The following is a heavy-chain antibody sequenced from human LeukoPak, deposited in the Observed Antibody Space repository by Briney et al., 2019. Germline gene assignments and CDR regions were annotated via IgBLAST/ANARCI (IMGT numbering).Heavy chain of an antibody. J-gene: IGHJ6*04. D-gene: IGHD3-10*02. Sequence: TGGSLRLPCEASGFIFSNYWMSWVRQAPGKGPEWVANMKQDGSEKFYMDSVKGRFTISRDNANNSLYLQMNNLSAEDTAVYYCAELGITMIGGVWGKGTTVTISS. CDR2: MKQDGSEK. CDR1: GFIFSNYW. CDR3: AELGITMIGGV. V-gene: IGHV3-7*01.